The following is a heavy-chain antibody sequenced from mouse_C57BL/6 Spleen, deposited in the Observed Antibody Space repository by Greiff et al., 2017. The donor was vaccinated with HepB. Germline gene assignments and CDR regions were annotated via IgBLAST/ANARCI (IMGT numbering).Heavy chain of an antibody. V-gene: IGHV1-69*01. D-gene: IGHD2-3*01. J-gene: IGHJ4*01. CDR1: GYTFTSYW. Sequence: QVQLKQPGAELVMPGASVKLSCKASGYTFTSYWMHWVKQRPGQGLEWIGEIDPSDSYTNYNQKFKGKSTLTVDKSSSTAYMQLSSLTSEDSAVYYCARYNGSFYAMDYWGQGTSVTVSS. CDR2: IDPSDSYT. CDR3: ARYNGSFYAMDY.